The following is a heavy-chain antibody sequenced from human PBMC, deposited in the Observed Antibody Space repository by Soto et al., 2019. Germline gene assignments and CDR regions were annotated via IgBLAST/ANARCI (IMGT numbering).Heavy chain of an antibody. J-gene: IGHJ6*02. V-gene: IGHV3-23*01. D-gene: IGHD3-10*01. CDR3: AKDHRIWGRLVEYMDV. CDR2: ISGSGVST. Sequence: EVQLLESGGGLVQPGGSLRLSCAASGFTFSSYALGWVRQAPGRGLECVSAISGSGVSTFYADSVKGRFTISRDTSKHKLYLQMNTLTAENTAVYYCAKDHRIWGRLVEYMDVWGQGTTVTVSS. CDR1: GFTFSSYA.